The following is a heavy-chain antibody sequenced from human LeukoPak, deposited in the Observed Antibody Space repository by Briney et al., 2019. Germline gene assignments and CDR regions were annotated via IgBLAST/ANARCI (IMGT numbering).Heavy chain of an antibody. Sequence: SATLSLTCAVYGGSFSGYYWTWIRQPPGKGLEWIAEIIHTGRTNYNPSLRSRLTLSVDTSKNHFSLKLSSVTAADTAMYYCATRGGSYAPDDYWGQGTVV. CDR1: GGSFSGYY. CDR2: IIHTGRT. J-gene: IGHJ4*02. CDR3: ATRGGSYAPDDY. D-gene: IGHD1-26*01. V-gene: IGHV4-34*12.